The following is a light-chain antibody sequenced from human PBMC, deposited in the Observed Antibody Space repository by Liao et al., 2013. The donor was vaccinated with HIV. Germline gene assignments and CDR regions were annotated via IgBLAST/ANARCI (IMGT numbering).Light chain of an antibody. J-gene: IGLJ3*02. Sequence: SYELTQPPSVSVSPGQTARIACSGDALPNQYAYWYQQKPGQAPVLVISKDSDRPSGIPERFSGSNSGNTATLTISRVEAGDEADYYCQVWDSSSDHWVFGGGTKLTVL. CDR2: KDS. CDR1: ALPNQY. V-gene: IGLV3-25*02. CDR3: QVWDSSSDHWV.